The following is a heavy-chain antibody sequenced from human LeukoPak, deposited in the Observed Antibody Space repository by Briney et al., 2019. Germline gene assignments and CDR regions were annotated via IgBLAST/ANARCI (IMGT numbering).Heavy chain of an antibody. V-gene: IGHV4-4*09. D-gene: IGHD3-16*01. Sequence: SETLSLTCSVSGGSISGYYWSWIRQPPGQTLEWIGYIYSSGSTNYDPSLQSRVTMSVDTSMNQFSLRLSSVTAADTAVYYCARFTYTTRPSDVWGKGTTVTVSS. J-gene: IGHJ6*04. CDR1: GGSISGYY. CDR2: IYSSGST. CDR3: ARFTYTTRPSDV.